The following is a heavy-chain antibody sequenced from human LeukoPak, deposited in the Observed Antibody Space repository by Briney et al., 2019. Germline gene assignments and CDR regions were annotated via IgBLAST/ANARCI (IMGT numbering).Heavy chain of an antibody. J-gene: IGHJ4*02. D-gene: IGHD1-7*01. CDR3: ARGVLGWNYLANY. Sequence: PGGALRLSCAASGFTFSSYEMNWVRQAPGKGLEWVSYISSSGSTIYYADSVKGRFTISRDNAKNSLYLQMNSLRAEDTAVYYCARGVLGWNYLANYWGQGTLVTVSS. V-gene: IGHV3-48*03. CDR2: ISSSGSTI. CDR1: GFTFSSYE.